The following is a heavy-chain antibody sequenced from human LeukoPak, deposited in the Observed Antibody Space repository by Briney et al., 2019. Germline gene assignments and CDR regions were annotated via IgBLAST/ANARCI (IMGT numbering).Heavy chain of an antibody. V-gene: IGHV4-59*08. CDR3: TRRISSGSYSAY. Sequence: SETLSLTCTVSGGSISSYYWSWIRQPPGKGLEWIGYIYYSGSTNYNPSLKSRVTISVDTSKNQFSLKLSSVPGADTAVYYCTRRISSGSYSAYWGQGSLVTVSS. CDR2: IYYSGST. CDR1: GGSISSYY. D-gene: IGHD1-26*01. J-gene: IGHJ4*02.